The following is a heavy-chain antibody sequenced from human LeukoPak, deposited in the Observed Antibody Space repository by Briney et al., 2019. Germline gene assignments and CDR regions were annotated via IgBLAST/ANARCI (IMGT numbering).Heavy chain of an antibody. J-gene: IGHJ4*02. V-gene: IGHV3-49*04. CDR3: TSSHYDYVWGSYRPNQLPPNFDY. D-gene: IGHD3-16*02. Sequence: GSLRLSCTASGFTFGDYAMSWVRQAPGKGLEWVGFIRSKAYGGTTEYAASVKGRFTISRDDSKSIAYLQMNSLKTEDTAVYYCTSSHYDYVWGSYRPNQLPPNFDYWGQGTLVTVSS. CDR1: GFTFGDYA. CDR2: IRSKAYGGTT.